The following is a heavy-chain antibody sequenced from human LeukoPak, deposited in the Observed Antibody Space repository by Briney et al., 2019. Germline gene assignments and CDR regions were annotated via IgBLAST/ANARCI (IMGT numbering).Heavy chain of an antibody. CDR3: ASPSTVTPDPYYYYYGMDV. J-gene: IGHJ6*02. V-gene: IGHV3-74*01. D-gene: IGHD4-17*01. Sequence: GGSLRLSCAASGFTFNSHWMHWVRQAPGKGLVWLSRISTDGRDTGYADSVKGRFTISRDNAKNTLYLQVNSLRAEDTAVYYCASPSTVTPDPYYYYYGMDVWGQGTTVTVSS. CDR1: GFTFNSHW. CDR2: ISTDGRDT.